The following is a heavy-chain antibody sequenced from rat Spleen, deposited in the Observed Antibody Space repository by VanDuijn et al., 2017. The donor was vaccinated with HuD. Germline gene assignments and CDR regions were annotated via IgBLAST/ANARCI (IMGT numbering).Heavy chain of an antibody. CDR1: GFTFSNYW. Sequence: EVQLVESGGGLVQPGRSLKLSCVASGFTFSNYWMTWIRQAPGKGLEWVTSITDNGGHTYYGDSVTGRFTISRDNAKSTLYLQMNSLRSEDTATYYCTRGANWELGDYFDYWGQGLMVTVSS. V-gene: IGHV5-31*01. J-gene: IGHJ2*01. D-gene: IGHD5-1*01. CDR3: TRGANWELGDYFDY. CDR2: ITDNGGHT.